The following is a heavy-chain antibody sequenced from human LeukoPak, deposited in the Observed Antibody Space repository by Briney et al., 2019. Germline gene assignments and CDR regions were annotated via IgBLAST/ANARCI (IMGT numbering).Heavy chain of an antibody. V-gene: IGHV4-39*01. D-gene: IGHD1-26*01. J-gene: IGHJ4*02. CDR1: GGSISSCSYY. CDR3: ARLRVGATNLDY. CDR2: IYYSGST. Sequence: PSETLSLTCTVSGGSISSCSYYWGWIRQPPGKGLEWIGSIYYSGSTYYNPSLKSRVTISVDTSKNQFSLKLSSVTAADTAVYYCARLRVGATNLDYWGQGTLVTVSS.